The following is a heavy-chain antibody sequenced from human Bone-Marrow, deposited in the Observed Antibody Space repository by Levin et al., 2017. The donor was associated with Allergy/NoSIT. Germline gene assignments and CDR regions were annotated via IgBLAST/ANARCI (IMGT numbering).Heavy chain of an antibody. D-gene: IGHD2-2*01. V-gene: IGHV3-21*01. CDR1: GFNFSTYN. J-gene: IGHJ4*02. CDR2: ISGTGRHI. CDR3: AKDEGPFSSSFAFDC. Sequence: GGSLRLSCAASGFNFSTYNMNWVRQAPGKGLEWVSSISGTGRHIYLADSLKGRFTISRDNAKNSLSLQMNNLRVEDTAVFYCAKDEGPFSSSFAFDCWGQGALVTVSS.